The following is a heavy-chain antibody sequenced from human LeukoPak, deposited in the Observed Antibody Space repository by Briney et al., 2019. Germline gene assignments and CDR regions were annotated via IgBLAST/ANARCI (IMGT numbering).Heavy chain of an antibody. D-gene: IGHD1-26*01. Sequence: PGGSLRLSCAASGFTFSSYSKYSVRQSLGRGLERVSSISSGSSYIYYADSVKGRFTISRDNAKDSLYLQMNSLGREDTAVYYCARDPYSGNYGNYYYYYMDVWGKGTTVTTSS. CDR2: ISSGSSYI. CDR1: GFTFSSYS. J-gene: IGHJ6*03. CDR3: ARDPYSGNYGNYYYYYMDV. V-gene: IGHV3-21*01.